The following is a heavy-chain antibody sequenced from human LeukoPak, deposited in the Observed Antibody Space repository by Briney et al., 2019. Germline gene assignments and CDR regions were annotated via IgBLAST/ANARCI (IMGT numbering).Heavy chain of an antibody. Sequence: GGSLSLSCAASGFTFSSYWTHWVRQAPGKGLVWVSRINSVGSSTSYADSVKGPFTISRDNAKNTLYLQMNSLRAEDTAVYYCARVSDSSGYDWGQGTLVTVSS. D-gene: IGHD6-19*01. CDR2: INSVGSST. CDR1: GFTFSSYW. J-gene: IGHJ4*02. CDR3: ARVSDSSGYD. V-gene: IGHV3-74*01.